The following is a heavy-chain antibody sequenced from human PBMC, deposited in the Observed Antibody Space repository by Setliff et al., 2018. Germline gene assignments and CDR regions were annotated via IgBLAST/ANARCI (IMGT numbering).Heavy chain of an antibody. CDR2: ISHSGST. J-gene: IGHJ6*02. Sequence: SETLSLTCAVSGYSIRSGNYWGWIRQPPGKGLEWIGSISHSGSTNYNPSLKSRVTISVDTSKNQFSLKLSSVTAADTAVYYCARGKVLYDYVWGSYRYEDYYYGMDVWGQGTTVTVSS. CDR1: GYSIRSGNY. D-gene: IGHD3-16*02. CDR3: ARGKVLYDYVWGSYRYEDYYYGMDV. V-gene: IGHV4-38-2*01.